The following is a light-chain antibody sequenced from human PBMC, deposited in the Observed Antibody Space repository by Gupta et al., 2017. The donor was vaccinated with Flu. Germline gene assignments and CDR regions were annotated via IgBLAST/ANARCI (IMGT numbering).Light chain of an antibody. J-gene: IGKJ4*01. CDR1: QSISNY. Sequence: PSSLSASTGDRVTITCRASQSISNYLVWYQQRPGKAPKFLIYGASTLQSGVPSRFSGSGSGTDFTLTIDSLQSEDVATYYCQLYYTYPPIFGGGTKVEIK. V-gene: IGKV1-8*01. CDR3: QLYYTYPPI. CDR2: GAS.